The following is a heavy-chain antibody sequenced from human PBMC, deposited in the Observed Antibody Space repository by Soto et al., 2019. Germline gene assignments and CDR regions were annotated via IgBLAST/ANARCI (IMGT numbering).Heavy chain of an antibody. D-gene: IGHD3-22*01. CDR2: IYYSGST. V-gene: IGHV4-30-4*01. CDR3: ARAQSDYYDSSGYYFFRY. Sequence: SETLSLTCTVSGGSISSGDYYWSWIRQPPGKGLEWIGYIYYSGSTYYNPSLKSRVTISVDTSKNQFSLKLSSVTAADTAVYYCARAQSDYYDSSGYYFFRYWGQGTLVTVSS. J-gene: IGHJ4*02. CDR1: GGSISSGDYY.